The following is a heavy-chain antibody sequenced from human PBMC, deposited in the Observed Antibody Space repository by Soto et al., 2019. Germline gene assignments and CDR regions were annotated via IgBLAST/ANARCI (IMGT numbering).Heavy chain of an antibody. Sequence: GGSLRLSCEGSGFTFSDYYISWIRQAPGKGLEWISYSSNSGTFSRYADSVKGRFSIYRDNTKNLLYLQMNSLRAEDTAVYYCARSGDNYNRLDYWGQGTPVTVSS. CDR1: GFTFSDYY. CDR3: ARSGDNYNRLDY. CDR2: SSNSGTFS. D-gene: IGHD1-1*01. V-gene: IGHV3-11*06. J-gene: IGHJ4*02.